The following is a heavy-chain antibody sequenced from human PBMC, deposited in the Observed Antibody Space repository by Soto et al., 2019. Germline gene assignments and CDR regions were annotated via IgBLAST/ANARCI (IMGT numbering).Heavy chain of an antibody. CDR2: IDWDYDK. V-gene: IGHV2-70*11. CDR1: GFSLSASGMC. J-gene: IGHJ4*02. CDR3: ARILDYGDFPDY. D-gene: IGHD4-17*01. Sequence: SGPTLVNPTQTLTLTCTFSGFSLSASGMCVSWNRQPPGNALEWLARIDWDYDKYYSTSLKTRLTISKDTSKNQVVLTMTNMDPVDTATYYCARILDYGDFPDYWGQGTLVTVSS.